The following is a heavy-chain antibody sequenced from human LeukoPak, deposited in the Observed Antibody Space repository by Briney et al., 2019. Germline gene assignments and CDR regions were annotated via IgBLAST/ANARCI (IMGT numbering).Heavy chain of an antibody. CDR3: ASYQQLGDY. CDR2: IHHTGST. J-gene: IGHJ4*02. Sequence: PSGTLSLTCGVSGGSISSGNWWNWVRQPPGKGLEWIGDIHHTGSTNYNPSLKSRVTISVDTSKNQFSLKLTSVIAADTAVYYCASYQQLGDYWGQGTLVTVSS. D-gene: IGHD6-13*01. V-gene: IGHV4-4*02. CDR1: GGSISSGNW.